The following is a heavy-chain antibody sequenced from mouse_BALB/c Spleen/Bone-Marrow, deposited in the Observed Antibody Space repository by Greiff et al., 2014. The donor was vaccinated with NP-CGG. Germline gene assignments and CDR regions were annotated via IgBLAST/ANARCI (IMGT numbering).Heavy chain of an antibody. CDR1: GYTFTEYT. V-gene: IGHV1-18*01. D-gene: IGHD1-2*01. CDR3: ARRYYGPYVMDN. Sequence: EVQLQQSGPELVKPGASVKISCKTSGYTFTEYTMRWVKQSQGKSLEWIGGINPNNGGTSYNQKFKGKATLTVDKSSSTAYMELRSLTSENSAVYYCARRYYGPYVMDNWGQGTSVTVSS. J-gene: IGHJ4*01. CDR2: INPNNGGT.